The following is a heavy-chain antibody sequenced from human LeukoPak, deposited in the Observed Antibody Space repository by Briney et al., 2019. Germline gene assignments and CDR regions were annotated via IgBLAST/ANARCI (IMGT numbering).Heavy chain of an antibody. V-gene: IGHV3-7*05. CDR1: GFTFSSYW. J-gene: IGHJ4*02. Sequence: GGSLRLSCAASGFTFSSYWMSWVRQAPGKGLEGVANIKQDGSEKYYVDSVKGRFTISRDTAKNSLYLQMSSLRAEDTGVYYCARDSPTSYSGKIDYWGQGTLVTVSS. CDR3: ARDSPTSYSGKIDY. D-gene: IGHD1-26*01. CDR2: IKQDGSEK.